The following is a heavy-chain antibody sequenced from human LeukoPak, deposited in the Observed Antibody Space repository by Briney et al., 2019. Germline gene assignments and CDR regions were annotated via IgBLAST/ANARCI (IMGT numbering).Heavy chain of an antibody. J-gene: IGHJ6*02. CDR3: ARDHRVAVAGTYYYYYGMDV. Sequence: ASVKVSCKASGYTFTSYGISWVRQAPGQGLEWMGWISAYNGNTNYAQKLQGRATMTTDTSTSTAYMELRSLRSDDTAVYYCARDHRVAVAGTYYYYYGMDVWGQGTTVTVSS. D-gene: IGHD6-19*01. CDR2: ISAYNGNT. V-gene: IGHV1-18*01. CDR1: GYTFTSYG.